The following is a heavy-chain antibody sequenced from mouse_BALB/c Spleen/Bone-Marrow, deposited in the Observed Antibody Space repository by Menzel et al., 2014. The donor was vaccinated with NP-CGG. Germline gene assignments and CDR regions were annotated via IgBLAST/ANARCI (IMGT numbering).Heavy chain of an antibody. V-gene: IGHV14-3*02. J-gene: IGHJ4*01. Sequence: EVQLQQSGAELVKPGASVKLSCTASGFNIKDTYMHWVKQSPEQGLEWIGRIDPANGNTKYDPKFQGKATITADTSSNTAYLQLSSLTSEDTAVYYCARRGYYGNYYYAMDYWGQGTSVTVSS. CDR3: ARRGYYGNYYYAMDY. CDR1: GFNIKDTY. D-gene: IGHD2-1*01. CDR2: IDPANGNT.